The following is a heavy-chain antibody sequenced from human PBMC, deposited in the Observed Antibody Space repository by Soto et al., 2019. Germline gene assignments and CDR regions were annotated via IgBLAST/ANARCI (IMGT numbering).Heavy chain of an antibody. V-gene: IGHV3-23*01. D-gene: IGHD3-16*01. CDR2: INHVGDSS. CDR3: AKSSDGYPYYFDY. CDR1: AFAFSTYA. J-gene: IGHJ4*02. Sequence: GSLGLSCAASAFAFSTYAMTWVRQSPGKGLEWVSTINHVGDSSYYTDSVKGRFTISRDNSKNTLYLQMNSLRAEDTAVYYCAKSSDGYPYYFDYWGQGALVTVSS.